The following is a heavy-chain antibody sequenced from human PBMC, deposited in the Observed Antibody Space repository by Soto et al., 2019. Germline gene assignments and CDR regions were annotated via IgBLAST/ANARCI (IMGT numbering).Heavy chain of an antibody. CDR2: MNPNSGNT. V-gene: IGHV1-8*01. J-gene: IGHJ5*02. D-gene: IGHD1-1*01. Sequence: QVQLVQSGAEVKKPGASVKVSCKASGYTFTSYDINWVRQATGQGLEWMGWMNPNSGNTSYAQKLQGRVTMTRNTSISTAYMGLSSLRSEATAVYCCARLLERRGRRFDPWGQGNLVTVSS. CDR1: GYTFTSYD. CDR3: ARLLERRGRRFDP.